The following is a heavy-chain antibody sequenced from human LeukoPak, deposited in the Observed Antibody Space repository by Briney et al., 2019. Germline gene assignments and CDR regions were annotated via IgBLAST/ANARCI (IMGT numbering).Heavy chain of an antibody. J-gene: IGHJ6*03. CDR2: INWNGGST. CDR3: ARMGGIAARLRYYYYYMDV. V-gene: IGHV3-20*04. Sequence: GGSLRLSCAASGFTFDDYGMSWVRQAPGKGLEWVSGINWNGGSTGYADSVKGRFTISRDNAKNSLYLQMNSLRAEDTALYYCARMGGIAARLRYYYYYMDVWGKGTTVTVSS. CDR1: GFTFDDYG. D-gene: IGHD6-6*01.